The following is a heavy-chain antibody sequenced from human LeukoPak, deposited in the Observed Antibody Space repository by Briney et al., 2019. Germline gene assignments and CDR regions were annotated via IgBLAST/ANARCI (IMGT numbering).Heavy chain of an antibody. V-gene: IGHV4-59*08. CDR1: GGSISSYY. CDR2: IYYSGST. J-gene: IGHJ6*02. D-gene: IGHD1-26*01. CDR3: ARHFSGSYLYGMDV. Sequence: SETLSLTCTVSGGSISSYYWSWIRQPPGKGLEWIGYIYYSGSTNYNPSLKSRVTISVDTSKNQFSLKLSPVTAADTAVYYCARHFSGSYLYGMDVWGQGTTVTV.